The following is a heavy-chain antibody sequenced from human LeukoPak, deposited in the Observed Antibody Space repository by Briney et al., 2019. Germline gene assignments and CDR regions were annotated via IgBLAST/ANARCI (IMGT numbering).Heavy chain of an antibody. J-gene: IGHJ6*02. CDR2: ISSSSSTI. Sequence: GGTLRLSCAASVFTFSSYSMNWVRQAPGKGREWGSYISSSSSTIYYADSVKGRFTISRDNAKNALYLQMNSLRAEDTAVYYCARTRGSSWYGSYGMDVWGQGTTVTVSS. CDR3: ARTRGSSWYGSYGMDV. CDR1: VFTFSSYS. V-gene: IGHV3-48*04. D-gene: IGHD6-13*01.